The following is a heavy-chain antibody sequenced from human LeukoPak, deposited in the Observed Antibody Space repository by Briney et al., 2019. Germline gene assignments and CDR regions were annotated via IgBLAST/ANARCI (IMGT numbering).Heavy chain of an antibody. CDR3: AREGNYGDIVFDY. V-gene: IGHV3-21*01. CDR2: ISSSSSYI. Sequence: GRSLRLSCAASGFTFSSYSMNWVRQAPGKGLEWVSSISSSSSYIYYADSVKGRFTISRDNAKNSLYLQMNSLRAEDTAVYYCAREGNYGDIVFDYWGQGTLVTVSS. J-gene: IGHJ4*02. D-gene: IGHD4-17*01. CDR1: GFTFSSYS.